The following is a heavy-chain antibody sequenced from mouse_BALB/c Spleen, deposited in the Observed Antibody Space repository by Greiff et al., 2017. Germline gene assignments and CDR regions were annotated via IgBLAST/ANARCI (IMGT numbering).Heavy chain of an antibody. J-gene: IGHJ2*01. CDR1: GFTFSSYG. D-gene: IGHD2-1*01. V-gene: IGHV5-6*01. CDR3: ARCSYYGNYVDY. CDR2: ISSGGSYT. Sequence: EVQGVESGGDLVKPGGSLKLSCAASGFTFSSYGMSWVRQTPDKRLEWVATISSGGSYTYYPDSVKGRFTISRDNAKNTLYLQMSSLKSEDTAMYYCARCSYYGNYVDYWGQGTTLTVSS.